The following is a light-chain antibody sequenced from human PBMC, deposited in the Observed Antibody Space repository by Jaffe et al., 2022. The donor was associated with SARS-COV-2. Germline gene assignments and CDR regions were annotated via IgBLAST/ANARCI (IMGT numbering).Light chain of an antibody. V-gene: IGKV3-15*01. CDR1: QSVTSK. Sequence: EIVVTQSPATLSVSPGERATLSCRASQSVTSKLAWYQQKPGQAPRLLIYGASTRATGVPARFSGSGSGTEFTLSISSLQSEDFAVYYCQQYNTWPPITFGPGTKVDIK. CDR3: QQYNTWPPIT. J-gene: IGKJ3*01. CDR2: GAS.